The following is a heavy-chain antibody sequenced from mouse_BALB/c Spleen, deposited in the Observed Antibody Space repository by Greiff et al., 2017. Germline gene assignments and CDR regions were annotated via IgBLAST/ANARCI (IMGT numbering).Heavy chain of an antibody. CDR2: ISSGSSTI. Sequence: VQLKESGGGLVQPGGSRKLSCAASGFTFSSFGMHWVRQAPEKGLEWVAYISSGSSTIYYADTVKGRFTISRDNPKNTLFLQMTSLRSEDTAMYYCARPPYYYGSMDYWGQGTSVTVSS. V-gene: IGHV5-17*02. CDR3: ARPPYYYGSMDY. D-gene: IGHD1-2*01. J-gene: IGHJ4*01. CDR1: GFTFSSFG.